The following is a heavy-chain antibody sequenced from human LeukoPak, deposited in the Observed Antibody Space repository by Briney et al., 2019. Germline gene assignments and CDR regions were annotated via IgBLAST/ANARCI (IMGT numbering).Heavy chain of an antibody. V-gene: IGHV3-21*01. CDR2: ISSSSSYI. J-gene: IGHJ4*02. D-gene: IGHD2-21*02. Sequence: GGSLRLSCAASGFTFSSYAMSWVRQAPGKGLEWVSSISSSSSYIYYADSVKGRFTISRDNAKNSLYLQMNSLRAEDTAVYYCARACGGDCYLSDYWGQGALVTVSS. CDR1: GFTFSSYA. CDR3: ARACGGDCYLSDY.